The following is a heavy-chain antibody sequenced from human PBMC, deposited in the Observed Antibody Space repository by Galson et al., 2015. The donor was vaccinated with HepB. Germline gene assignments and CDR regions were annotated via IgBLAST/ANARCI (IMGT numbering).Heavy chain of an antibody. Sequence: SLRLSCAASGFTFSNAWMSWVRQAPGKGLEWVGRIKSKTDGGTTDYAAPVKGRFTITRDDSKNTLYLQMNSLKTEDTAVYYCTTEDGSGWSFDYWGQGTLVTVSS. D-gene: IGHD6-19*01. CDR2: IKSKTDGGTT. V-gene: IGHV3-15*01. CDR3: TTEDGSGWSFDY. CDR1: GFTFSNAW. J-gene: IGHJ4*02.